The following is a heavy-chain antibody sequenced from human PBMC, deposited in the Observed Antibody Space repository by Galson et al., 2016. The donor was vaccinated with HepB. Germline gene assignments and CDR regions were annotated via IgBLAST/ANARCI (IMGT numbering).Heavy chain of an antibody. CDR1: GFTFSTYS. CDR3: ARDNSGWSRNY. CDR2: ISSRHNI. D-gene: IGHD6-19*01. V-gene: IGHV3-21*06. J-gene: IGHJ4*02. Sequence: SLRLSCAASGFTFSTYSMSWIRQAPGKGLEWVSSISSRHNIYQADLLKGRFTISRDNAKSSLYLQMNSLRAEDTAVYYCARDNSGWSRNYWGQGTLVTVSS.